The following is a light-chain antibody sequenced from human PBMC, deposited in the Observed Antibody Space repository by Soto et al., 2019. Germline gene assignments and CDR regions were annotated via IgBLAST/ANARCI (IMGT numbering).Light chain of an antibody. CDR3: QKYSSVPV. Sequence: DIQMTKSPTSLSASVGDRVTITCRASEDIRNFVAWYQQKPGKAPKILIYAESTLQSGVPSRFSGSGSGTAFTLTINSLQPEDVATYSCQKYSSVPVFGPGTKVEIK. J-gene: IGKJ3*01. V-gene: IGKV1-27*01. CDR2: AES. CDR1: EDIRNF.